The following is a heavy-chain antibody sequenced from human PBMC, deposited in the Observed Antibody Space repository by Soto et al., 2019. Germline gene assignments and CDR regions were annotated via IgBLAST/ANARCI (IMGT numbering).Heavy chain of an antibody. Sequence: QVQLVQSGAEVKKPGSSVKVSCKASGGTFSSYAISWVRQAPGQGLEWMGGIIPIFGTANYAQKFQGRVTITADESTSTAYMELSSLRSEDTAVYYCASQPNYYDSSGYYGPHYFDYWGQGTLVTVSS. J-gene: IGHJ4*02. CDR2: IIPIFGTA. V-gene: IGHV1-69*01. CDR1: GGTFSSYA. D-gene: IGHD3-22*01. CDR3: ASQPNYYDSSGYYGPHYFDY.